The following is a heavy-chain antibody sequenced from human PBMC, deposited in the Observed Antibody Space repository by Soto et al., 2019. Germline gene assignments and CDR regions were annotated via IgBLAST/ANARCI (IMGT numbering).Heavy chain of an antibody. D-gene: IGHD1-1*01. J-gene: IGHJ4*02. V-gene: IGHV2-5*01. CDR2: IYWNGGK. CDR3: ARGNARTFDY. Sequence: SGPTLVNPTQTLTLTCTFSGFSLTTSAVTVGWIRQPPGKALEWLALIYWNGGKRYSPSLKSRLTITKDTSKNQVILTMTNMDPVDTATYYCARGNARTFDYWGQGALVTVSS. CDR1: GFSLTTSAVT.